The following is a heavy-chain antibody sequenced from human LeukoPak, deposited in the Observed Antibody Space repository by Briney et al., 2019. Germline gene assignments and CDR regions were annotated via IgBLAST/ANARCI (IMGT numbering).Heavy chain of an antibody. CDR1: GGSISSYY. CDR2: IYYSGST. Sequence: SETLSLTCTVSGGSISSYYWSWIRQPPGKGLEWIGYIYYSGSTNYNPSLKSRVTISVDTSKDQFSLKLSSATAADTAVYYCARDSAVGIDYWGQGTLVTVSS. J-gene: IGHJ4*02. CDR3: ARDSAVGIDY. V-gene: IGHV4-59*01. D-gene: IGHD4-23*01.